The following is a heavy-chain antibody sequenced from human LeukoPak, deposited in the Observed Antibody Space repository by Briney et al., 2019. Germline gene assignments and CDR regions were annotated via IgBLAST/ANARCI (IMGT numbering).Heavy chain of an antibody. CDR1: GYTFTGYY. Sequence: GASVKVSCKASGYTFTGYYMHWVGQAPGQGLEWMGWINPNSGDTNYAQKFQGRVTLTRDTSILTAYMDLSRLTSDDTGVYFCAKDRGGLAAGAVNPWGQGTLVTVSS. J-gene: IGHJ5*02. V-gene: IGHV1-2*02. CDR2: INPNSGDT. CDR3: AKDRGGLAAGAVNP. D-gene: IGHD1-26*01.